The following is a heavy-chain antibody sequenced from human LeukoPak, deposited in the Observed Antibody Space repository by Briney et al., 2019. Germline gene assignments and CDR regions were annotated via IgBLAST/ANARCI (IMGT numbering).Heavy chain of an antibody. CDR1: GSSFTSYW. V-gene: IGHV5-51*01. CDR2: IYTGDSDT. Sequence: GASLQISCKGSGSSFTSYWIGGGRPLPGKGLEWMGIIYTGDSDTKYSPSFQGQVTISADKSISTAYLQWSSLKASDTAMYYCARRYGSSWYDVDYWGQGTLVTVSS. CDR3: ARRYGSSWYDVDY. D-gene: IGHD6-13*01. J-gene: IGHJ4*02.